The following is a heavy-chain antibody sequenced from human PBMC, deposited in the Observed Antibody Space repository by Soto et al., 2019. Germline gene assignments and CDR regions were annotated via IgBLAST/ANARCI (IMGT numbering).Heavy chain of an antibody. V-gene: IGHV4-59*08. CDR2: IYFSGST. CDR3: ARHSESVDFDY. Sequence: SETLSLTCTVSGGSISSYYWSWIRQPPGKGLEWIGYIYFSGSTNYNPSLKSRVTISIDTSKNQFSLKLTSVTAADTAVYYCARHSESVDFDYWGQGPLVTAPQ. CDR1: GGSISSYY. D-gene: IGHD1-26*01. J-gene: IGHJ4*02.